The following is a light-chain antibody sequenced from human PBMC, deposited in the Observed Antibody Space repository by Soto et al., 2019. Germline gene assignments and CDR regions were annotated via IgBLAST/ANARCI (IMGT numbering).Light chain of an antibody. CDR1: STDVGAYNH. Sequence: QSALTQPASVSGSPGQSITISCTGTSTDVGAYNHVSWYQQHPGKAPKLMIYEVSNRPSGVSNRFSGFKSGNTASLTISGLQAEDEADYYCSSYTSSIIPYVFGTGTKLTVL. CDR2: EVS. V-gene: IGLV2-14*01. J-gene: IGLJ1*01. CDR3: SSYTSSIIPYV.